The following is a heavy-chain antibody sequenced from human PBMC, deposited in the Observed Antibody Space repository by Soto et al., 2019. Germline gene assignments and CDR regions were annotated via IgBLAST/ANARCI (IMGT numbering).Heavy chain of an antibody. J-gene: IGHJ6*02. Sequence: EVQLVESGGGLVQPGGSLRLSCAASGFTFSSYDMHWVRQAAGEGLEWVSAIGVAGDTYYPGSVEGRFTISRENAKNSLYLQMNRLRPGDTAVCYCARGYHGSGSRHGMDVWGQGTTVTVSS. CDR2: IGVAGDT. V-gene: IGHV3-13*04. CDR3: ARGYHGSGSRHGMDV. CDR1: GFTFSSYD. D-gene: IGHD3-10*01.